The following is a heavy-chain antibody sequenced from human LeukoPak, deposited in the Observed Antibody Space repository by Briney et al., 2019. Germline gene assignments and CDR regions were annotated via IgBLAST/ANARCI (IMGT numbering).Heavy chain of an antibody. CDR1: GGSISTYY. V-gene: IGHV4-4*07. CDR3: ARVSRGEEYHYYYYMDV. CDR2: IYSTGDT. Sequence: PSETLSLTCTISGGSISTYYWSWIRQPAGEGLEWIGRIYSTGDTNYNPSLKSRLTMSVDTSMKQFSLKRSSVTAADTAVYYCARVSRGEEYHYYYYMDVWGKGTTVTVSS. J-gene: IGHJ6*03. D-gene: IGHD3-16*01.